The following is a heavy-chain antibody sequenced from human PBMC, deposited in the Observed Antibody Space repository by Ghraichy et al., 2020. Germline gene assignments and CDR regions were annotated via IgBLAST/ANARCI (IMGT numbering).Heavy chain of an antibody. CDR2: INHSGST. Sequence: SQTLSLTCAVYGGSFSGYYWSWIRQPPGKGLEWIGEINHSGSTNYNPSLKSRVTISVDTSKNQFSLKLSSVTAADTAVYYCARGLMVREGDNDYWGQGTLVTVSS. CDR3: ARGLMVREGDNDY. D-gene: IGHD3-10*01. CDR1: GGSFSGYY. J-gene: IGHJ4*02. V-gene: IGHV4-34*01.